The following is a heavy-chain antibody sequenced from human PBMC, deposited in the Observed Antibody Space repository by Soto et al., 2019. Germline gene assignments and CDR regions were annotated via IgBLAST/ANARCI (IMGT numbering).Heavy chain of an antibody. CDR3: ARAGFSYGHLLF. CDR2: VFYSRAT. D-gene: IGHD3-10*01. CDR1: GGPIKTGDYY. J-gene: IGHJ4*02. Sequence: KTSETLSLTCNVSGGPIKTGDYYWNWIRQPPGKGLEWIGYVFYSRATNYSPSLKSRAAISMDTSENQFSLSLTSVTAADTAVYYCARAGFSYGHLLFWGQGIRVTVSS. V-gene: IGHV4-30-4*01.